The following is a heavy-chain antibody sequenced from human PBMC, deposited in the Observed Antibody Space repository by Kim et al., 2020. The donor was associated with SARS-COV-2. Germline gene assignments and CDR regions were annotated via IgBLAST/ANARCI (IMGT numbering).Heavy chain of an antibody. Sequence: SETLSLTCAVYGGSFSAYSWIWIRQAPGKGLEWIGEVNHSGIPKYHPSLKSRVTISVDTSKNQFSLKLPSVPAADTAVFYCARGRAGVVPSPILGLGPYCYYYAMEVWGKGNTVTVSP. D-gene: IGHD3-3*01. J-gene: IGHJ6*04. CDR1: GGSFSAYS. CDR2: VNHSGIP. V-gene: IGHV4-34*01. CDR3: ARGRAGVVPSPILGLGPYCYYYAMEV.